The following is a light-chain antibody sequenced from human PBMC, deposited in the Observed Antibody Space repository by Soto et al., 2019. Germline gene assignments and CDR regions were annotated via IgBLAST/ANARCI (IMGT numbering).Light chain of an antibody. Sequence: DIQMTQSPSSLSASVGDRVTITCRASQSISIYLNLYQQRPGKAPKVLISAPSTLKSGVPSRFGGSGSGTDFSLTISSLQPEDSATYYCQQSYSNPWTFGQGTKVEIK. CDR3: QQSYSNPWT. CDR1: QSISIY. CDR2: APS. J-gene: IGKJ1*01. V-gene: IGKV1-39*01.